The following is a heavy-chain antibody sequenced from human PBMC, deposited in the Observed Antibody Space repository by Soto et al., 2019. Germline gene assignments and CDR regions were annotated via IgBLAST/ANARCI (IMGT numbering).Heavy chain of an antibody. CDR2: INHSGST. J-gene: IGHJ5*02. D-gene: IGHD2-8*01. Sequence: SETLSLTCAVYGGSFSGYYWSWIRQPPGKGLEWIGEINHSGSTNYNPSLKSRVTISVDTSKNQFSLKLSSVTAADTAVYYCARGKVVYCTNGVCYSVRWFDPWGQGTLVTVSS. CDR3: ARGKVVYCTNGVCYSVRWFDP. V-gene: IGHV4-34*01. CDR1: GGSFSGYY.